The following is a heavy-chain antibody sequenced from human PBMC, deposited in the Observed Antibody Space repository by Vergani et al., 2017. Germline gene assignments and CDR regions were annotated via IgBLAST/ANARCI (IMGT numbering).Heavy chain of an antibody. CDR1: GFTFSSNS. Sequence: EVQLVESGGGLVQPGGSLRLSCAASGFTFSSNSMKWVRQAPGKGLEWVSYISSSSSTIYYADSVKGRFTISRDNAKNSLYLQMNSLRAEDTAVYYCARERWFGGSRTFDYWGQGTLVTVSS. CDR3: ARERWFGGSRTFDY. D-gene: IGHD3-10*01. J-gene: IGHJ4*02. V-gene: IGHV3-48*01. CDR2: ISSSSSTI.